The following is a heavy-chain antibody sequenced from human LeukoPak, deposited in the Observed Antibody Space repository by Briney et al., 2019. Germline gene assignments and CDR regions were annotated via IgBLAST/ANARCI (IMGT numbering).Heavy chain of an antibody. CDR1: GFTFSSYA. V-gene: IGHV3-30-3*01. CDR3: ANNLLQWPIDY. D-gene: IGHD4-11*01. Sequence: QPGRSLCLSCAASGFTFSSYAMHWVRQPPGKGLEWVAVISYDGSNNYYADSVKGRFTISRDNSKNTLYLQMNSLRAEDTAVYYCANNLLQWPIDYWGQGTLVTVSS. J-gene: IGHJ4*02. CDR2: ISYDGSNN.